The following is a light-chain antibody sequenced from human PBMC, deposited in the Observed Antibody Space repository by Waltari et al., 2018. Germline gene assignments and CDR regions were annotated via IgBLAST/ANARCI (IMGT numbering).Light chain of an antibody. CDR2: LGS. CDR3: MQTLQSRLT. V-gene: IGKV2-28*01. Sequence: DIVMTQSPLSLPVTPGEPASISCRSSHSLQKSNGNNYLDWYVQKPGQPPQLVIYLGSNRASGVPDRFSGSGSGTDFRLQISRVEAEDVGLYYCMQTLQSRLTFGQGTKLEI. J-gene: IGKJ2*01. CDR1: HSLQKSNGNNY.